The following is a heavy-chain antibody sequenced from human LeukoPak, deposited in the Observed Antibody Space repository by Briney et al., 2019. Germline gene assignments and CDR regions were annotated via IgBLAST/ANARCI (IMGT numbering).Heavy chain of an antibody. CDR2: ISSSSGTI. V-gene: IGHV3-48*02. Sequence: PGGSLRLSCAASGFTFSSYSMNWVRQAPGKGLEWVSYISSSSGTIYYADSVRGRFTISRDNAKNSLYLQMNSLRDEDTAVYYCARVWHSTSTSCYDYWGQGTLVTVSS. CDR3: ARVWHSTSTSCYDY. D-gene: IGHD2-2*01. CDR1: GFTFSSYS. J-gene: IGHJ4*02.